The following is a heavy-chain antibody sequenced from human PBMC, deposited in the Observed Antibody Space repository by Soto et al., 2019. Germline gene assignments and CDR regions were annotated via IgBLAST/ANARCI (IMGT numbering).Heavy chain of an antibody. CDR3: AKGCTNGVCYFVY. CDR1: GGTFSSYA. CDR2: IIPIFGTA. J-gene: IGHJ4*02. Sequence: SVKVSCKASGGTFSSYAISWVRQAPGQGLEWMGGIIPIFGTANYAQKFQGRVTITADESTSTAYMELSSLRSEDTAVYYCAKGCTNGVCYFVYWGQGTLVTVSS. V-gene: IGHV1-69*13. D-gene: IGHD2-8*01.